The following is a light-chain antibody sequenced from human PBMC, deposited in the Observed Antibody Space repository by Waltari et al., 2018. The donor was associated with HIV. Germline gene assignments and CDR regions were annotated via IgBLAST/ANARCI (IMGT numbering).Light chain of an antibody. J-gene: IGLJ3*02. CDR2: DVS. Sequence: QSALTQPPSASGSPGQSGTISCTGTSSDVGGYTYVSWYQQHPGRAPKLMIFDVSKRPSGVPDRFSGSKSGNTASLTISALQPEDEADYYCKLYMGSLRWVFGGGTKLTVL. CDR1: SSDVGGYTY. V-gene: IGLV2-8*01. CDR3: KLYMGSLRWV.